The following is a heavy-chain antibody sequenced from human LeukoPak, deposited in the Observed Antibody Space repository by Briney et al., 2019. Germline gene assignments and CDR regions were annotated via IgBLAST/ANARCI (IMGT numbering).Heavy chain of an antibody. CDR1: GYTFTSYD. V-gene: IGHV1-8*03. CDR2: MNPNSGNT. D-gene: IGHD5-24*01. CDR3: ATGSFSRGLYYYYGMDV. Sequence: GASVKVSCKASGYTFTSYDINWVRQATGQGLEWMGWMNPNSGNTGYAQKFQGRVTITRNTSISTAYMELSSLRSEDTAVYYCATGSFSRGLYYYYGMDVWGQGTTVTVSS. J-gene: IGHJ6*02.